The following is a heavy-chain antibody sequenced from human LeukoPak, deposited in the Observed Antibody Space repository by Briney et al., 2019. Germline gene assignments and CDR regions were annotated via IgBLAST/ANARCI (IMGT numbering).Heavy chain of an antibody. J-gene: IGHJ4*02. CDR2: IYSDGRTT. Sequence: GGSLRLSCAASGLTFSSYWMHWVRQAPGKGLVWVSRIYSDGRTTNYADSVKGRFTISRDNAKNTLYLQTNSLRAEDTAVYYCAIGGGGVMPRGYWGQGTLVTVSS. V-gene: IGHV3-74*01. CDR1: GLTFSSYW. CDR3: AIGGGGVMPRGY. D-gene: IGHD3-16*01.